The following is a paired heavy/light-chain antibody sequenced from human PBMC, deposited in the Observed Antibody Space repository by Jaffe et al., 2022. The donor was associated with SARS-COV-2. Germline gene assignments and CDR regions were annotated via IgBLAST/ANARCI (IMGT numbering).Heavy chain of an antibody. D-gene: IGHD2-2*01. J-gene: IGHJ6*02. CDR3: AREGSSTSCYDCHYYGMDV. V-gene: IGHV1-18*01. CDR1: GYTFTSYG. CDR2: ISAYNGNT. Sequence: QVQLVQSGAEVKKPGASVKVSCKASGYTFTSYGISWVRQAPGQGLEWMGWISAYNGNTNYAQKLQGRVTMTTDTSTSTAYMELRSLRSDDTAVYYCAREGSSTSCYDCHYYGMDVWGQGTTVTVSS.
Light chain of an antibody. Sequence: SYELTQPPSVSVSPGQTARITCSGDALPKKYAYWYQQKSGQAPVLVIYEDSKRPSGIPERFSGSSSGTMATLTISGAQVEDEADYYCYSTDSSGNPHGVFGGGTKLTVL. CDR2: EDS. CDR3: YSTDSSGNPHGV. CDR1: ALPKKY. J-gene: IGLJ2*01. V-gene: IGLV3-10*01.